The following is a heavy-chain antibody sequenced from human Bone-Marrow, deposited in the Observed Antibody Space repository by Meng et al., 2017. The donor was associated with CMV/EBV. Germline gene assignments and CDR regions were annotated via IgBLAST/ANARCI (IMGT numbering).Heavy chain of an antibody. V-gene: IGHV3-74*01. CDR1: GFTFSSYW. CDR2: INSDGSST. D-gene: IGHD3-3*01. CDR3: ARNLGYDFWSGYYPYYYYYGMDV. J-gene: IGHJ6*01. Sequence: GESLKIACAASGFTFSSYWMHWVRQAPGKGLVWVSRINSDGSSTSYADSVKGRFTISRDNAKNTLYLQMNSLRAEDTAVYYCARNLGYDFWSGYYPYYYYYGMDVWGQGTTVTFSS.